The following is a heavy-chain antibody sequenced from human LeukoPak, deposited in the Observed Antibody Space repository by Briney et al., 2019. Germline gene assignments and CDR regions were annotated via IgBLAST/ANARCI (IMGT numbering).Heavy chain of an antibody. CDR1: GFTFGSYW. V-gene: IGHV3-7*01. CDR2: IKQDGSEK. Sequence: GGSLRLSCAASGFTFGSYWMSWVRQAPGKGLEWVANIKQDGSEKYYVDSVKGRFTISRDNAKNSLYLQMNSLRAEDTAVYYCARSSSWYYYYYMDVWGKGTTVTVSS. J-gene: IGHJ6*03. CDR3: ARSSSWYYYYYMDV. D-gene: IGHD6-13*01.